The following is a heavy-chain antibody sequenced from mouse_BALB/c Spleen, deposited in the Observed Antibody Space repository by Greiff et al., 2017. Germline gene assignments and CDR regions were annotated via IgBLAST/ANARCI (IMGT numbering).Heavy chain of an antibody. CDR3: ARRYDYDVGAMDY. CDR1: GFTFSSFG. V-gene: IGHV5-17*02. D-gene: IGHD2-4*01. CDR2: ISSGSSTI. Sequence: EVQRVESGGGLVQPGGSRKLSCAASGFTFSSFGMHWVRQAPEKGLEWVAYISSGSSTIYYADTVKGRFTISRDNPKNTLFLQMTSLRSEDTAMYYCARRYDYDVGAMDYWGQGTSVTVSS. J-gene: IGHJ4*01.